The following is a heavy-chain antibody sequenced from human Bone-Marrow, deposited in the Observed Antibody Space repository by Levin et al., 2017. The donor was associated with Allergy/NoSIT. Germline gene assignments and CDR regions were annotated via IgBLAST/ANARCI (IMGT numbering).Heavy chain of an antibody. CDR3: ARGGGSQKGGLDA. D-gene: IGHD3-10*01. J-gene: IGHJ6*02. CDR1: GFSFSSYT. Sequence: NAGGSLRLSCTASGFSFSSYTMHWVRQAPGKGLEWVSSIRSAGTYIHYADSVKGRFTISRDNANNSVSLQMSSLRAEDTALYYCARGGGSQKGGLDAWGQGTTVTVSS. CDR2: IRSAGTYI. V-gene: IGHV3-21*01.